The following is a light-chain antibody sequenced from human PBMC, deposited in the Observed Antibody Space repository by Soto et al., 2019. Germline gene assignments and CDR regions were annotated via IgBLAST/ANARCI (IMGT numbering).Light chain of an antibody. J-gene: IGLJ1*01. Sequence: QSALTQPASVSGSPGQSITISCTGTSSDVGCYNYVSWYQQHPGNAPRLMIYEVNNRPSGVPNRFSGSKSGNTASLTISGLQAEDEADYYCSSKTSSRTPFVFGTGTKVTVL. V-gene: IGLV2-14*01. CDR2: EVN. CDR1: SSDVGCYNY. CDR3: SSKTSSRTPFV.